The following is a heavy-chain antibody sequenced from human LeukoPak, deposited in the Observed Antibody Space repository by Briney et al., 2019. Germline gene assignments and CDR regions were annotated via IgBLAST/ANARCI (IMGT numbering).Heavy chain of an antibody. CDR1: GFTFSSYG. CDR2: IRYDGSNK. CDR3: ARDRHYYDSSGYYLYYYYYYMDV. V-gene: IGHV3-30*02. D-gene: IGHD3-22*01. J-gene: IGHJ6*03. Sequence: PGGSLRLSCAASGFTFSSYGMHWVRQAPGKGLEWVAFIRYDGSNKYYADSVKGRFTISRDNSKNTLYLQMNSLRAEDTAVYYCARDRHYYDSSGYYLYYYYYYMDVWGKGTTVTISS.